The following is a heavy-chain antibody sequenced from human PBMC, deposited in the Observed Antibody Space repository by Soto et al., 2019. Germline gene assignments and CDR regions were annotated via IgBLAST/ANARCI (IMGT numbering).Heavy chain of an antibody. CDR1: GGSISSYY. V-gene: IGHV4-59*01. CDR2: IYYNGST. Sequence: SETLSLTCTVSGGSISSYYWSWIRQPPGKGLEWIGYIYYNGSTSYNPSLKSRVTISVDTSKNQFSLKLSSVTAADTAVYYCARRYGGNFYYWGQGTLVTVSS. D-gene: IGHD1-26*01. CDR3: ARRYGGNFYY. J-gene: IGHJ4*02.